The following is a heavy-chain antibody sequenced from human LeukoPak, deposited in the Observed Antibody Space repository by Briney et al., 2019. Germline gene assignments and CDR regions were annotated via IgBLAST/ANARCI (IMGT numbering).Heavy chain of an antibody. D-gene: IGHD6-13*01. V-gene: IGHV4-39*01. J-gene: IGHJ4*02. CDR1: GDSTSSSTYY. CDR3: ARHLYSSTRNPTFDY. Sequence: SETLSLTCTVSGDSTSSSTYYWGWIRQPPGRGLEWLGSFYYTGSTYCNPSLKSRVTISVDTSKNQSSLKLSSVTAADTAVYYCARHLYSSTRNPTFDYWGQGTLVTVSS. CDR2: FYYTGST.